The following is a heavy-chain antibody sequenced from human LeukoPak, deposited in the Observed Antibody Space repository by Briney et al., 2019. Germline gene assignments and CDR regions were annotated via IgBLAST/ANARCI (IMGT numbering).Heavy chain of an antibody. V-gene: IGHV4-59*08. Sequence: KPSETLSLTCTVSGGSISSYYWSWIRQPPGKGLEWIGYIYYSGSTNYNPSLKSRVTISVDTSKNQFSLKLSSVTAADTAVYYCARSSIAAAGMGGYYFDYWGQGTLVTVSS. D-gene: IGHD6-13*01. CDR2: IYYSGST. J-gene: IGHJ4*02. CDR3: ARSSIAAAGMGGYYFDY. CDR1: GGSISSYY.